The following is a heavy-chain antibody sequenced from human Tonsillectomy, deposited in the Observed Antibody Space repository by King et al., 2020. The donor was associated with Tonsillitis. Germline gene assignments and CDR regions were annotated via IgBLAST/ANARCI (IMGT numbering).Heavy chain of an antibody. V-gene: IGHV3-23*04. D-gene: IGHD3-3*01. Sequence: VQLVESGGGLVQPGGSLRLSCAASGFTFSSFAMTWVRQAPGKGLEWVSSIRDSAGGTSYADSVNGRFTISRDNSKNTLYLQVNGLRAEDTAVYYCAKLLRSGYHLYYMDVWGKGTTVTVSS. CDR2: IRDSAGGT. CDR3: AKLLRSGYHLYYMDV. CDR1: GFTFSSFA. J-gene: IGHJ6*03.